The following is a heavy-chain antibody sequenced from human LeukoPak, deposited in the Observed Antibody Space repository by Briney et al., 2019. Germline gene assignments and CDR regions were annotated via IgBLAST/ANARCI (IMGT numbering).Heavy chain of an antibody. CDR3: ARADGAVAAYYGIDV. Sequence: SETLSLTCTVSGASISSHHWTWIRQPPGKGLEWIGYIYYTGSTNYSPSLKSRVIISVDTSKNQFSLKLSSVTAADTAVYYCARADGAVAAYYGIDVWGQGTTVTVSS. J-gene: IGHJ6*02. V-gene: IGHV4-59*11. D-gene: IGHD6-19*01. CDR2: IYYTGST. CDR1: GASISSHH.